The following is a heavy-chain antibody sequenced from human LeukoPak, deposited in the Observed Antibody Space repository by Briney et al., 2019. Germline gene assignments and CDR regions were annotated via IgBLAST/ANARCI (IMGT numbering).Heavy chain of an antibody. D-gene: IGHD6-6*01. Sequence: GGSLRLSCAASGFTFSSYGMHWVRQAPGKGLEWVAVISYDGSNKYYADSVKGRFTISRDNSKNTLYLQMNSLRAEDTAVYSCAKGRPQGGTFDYWGQGTLVTVSS. J-gene: IGHJ4*02. CDR2: ISYDGSNK. CDR1: GFTFSSYG. CDR3: AKGRPQGGTFDY. V-gene: IGHV3-30*18.